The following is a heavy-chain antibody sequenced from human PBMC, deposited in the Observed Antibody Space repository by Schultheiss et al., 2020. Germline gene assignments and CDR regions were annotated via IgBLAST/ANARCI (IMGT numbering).Heavy chain of an antibody. CDR3: ARGYISGWFDFWGY. D-gene: IGHD6-19*01. V-gene: IGHV4-34*01. CDR2: INHSGGT. J-gene: IGHJ4*02. CDR1: GFTVSSNY. Sequence: ESLKISCAASGFTVSSNYMSWVRQAPGKGLEWIGEINHSGGTNYNPSLKSRVTISLDTSKNQLSLKLSSVTAADAAVYYCARGYISGWFDFWGYWGQGTLVTVSS.